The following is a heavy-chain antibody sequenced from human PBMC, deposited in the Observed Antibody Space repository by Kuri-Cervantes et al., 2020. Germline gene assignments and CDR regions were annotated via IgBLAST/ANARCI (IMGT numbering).Heavy chain of an antibody. CDR3: ARFIRGGYQPHSDY. CDR1: GGTFSSYA. V-gene: IGHV1-18*01. D-gene: IGHD5-12*01. J-gene: IGHJ4*02. CDR2: INTYSGNT. Sequence: ASVKVSCKASGGTFSSYAISWVRQARGQGLEWMGWINTYSGNTVYADKFQGRITMTRDTSTGTAYMDLRSLRSDDTAVYYCARFIRGGYQPHSDYWGQGTLVTVSS.